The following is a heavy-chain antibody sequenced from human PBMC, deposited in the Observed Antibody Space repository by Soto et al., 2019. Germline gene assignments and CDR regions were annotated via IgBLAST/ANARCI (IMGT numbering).Heavy chain of an antibody. CDR3: ARGGGSPYHDHEFDY. CDR2: IYYRGTT. V-gene: IGHV4-59*11. Sequence: QVQLQESGPGLVKPSETLSLTCSVSGVSTSSHYWTWIRKPPGQGPEWIGCIYYRGTTNYNASFNSRVTISVDTSKNQFSLKLTSVTTADTAVYYCARGGGSPYHDHEFDYWGQGILVTVSS. J-gene: IGHJ4*02. CDR1: GVSTSSHY. D-gene: IGHD2-2*01.